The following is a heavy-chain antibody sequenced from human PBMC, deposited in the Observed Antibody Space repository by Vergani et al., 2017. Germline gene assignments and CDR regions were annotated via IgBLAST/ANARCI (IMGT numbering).Heavy chain of an antibody. CDR1: GGSFSGYY. CDR2: INHSGST. V-gene: IGHV4-34*01. Sequence: QVQLQQWGAGLLKPSETLSLTCAVYGGSFSGYYWSWIRQPPGKGLEWIGEINHSGSTNYNPSLKSRVTISVDTSKNQFSLKLSSVAAADTAVYYWARIVVVASTVTRSYWYFDLWGRGTLVTVSS. D-gene: IGHD4-11*01. CDR3: ARIVVVASTVTRSYWYFDL. J-gene: IGHJ2*01.